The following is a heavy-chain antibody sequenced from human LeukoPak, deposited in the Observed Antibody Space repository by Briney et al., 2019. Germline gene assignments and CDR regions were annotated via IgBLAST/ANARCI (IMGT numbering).Heavy chain of an antibody. J-gene: IGHJ4*02. Sequence: SVKVSCKASGCTFNSYAIRWVRQAPGQGREWMGGIIAIFGSANYAQKFQGRVTLTRDTYTSTFYMELSSLKSQDTAVYYCARDYHGSGSLTTFDYWGRGTLVTVSS. CDR3: ARDYHGSGSLTTFDY. CDR2: IIAIFGSA. V-gene: IGHV1-69*05. D-gene: IGHD3-10*01. CDR1: GCTFNSYA.